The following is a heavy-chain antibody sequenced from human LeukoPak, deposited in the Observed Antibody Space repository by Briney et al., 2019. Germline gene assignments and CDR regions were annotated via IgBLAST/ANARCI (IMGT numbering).Heavy chain of an antibody. CDR3: AKWDCSSTSCYFDY. V-gene: IGHV3-30*02. D-gene: IGHD2-2*01. J-gene: IGHJ4*02. CDR2: IRYDGSNK. Sequence: GGSLRLSCAASGFTFSSYGMHWVRQAPGKGLEWVAFIRYDGSNKYYADSVKGRFTISRDNSKNTLYLQMNSLRAEDTAVYYCAKWDCSSTSCYFDYWGQGTLVTVSS. CDR1: GFTFSSYG.